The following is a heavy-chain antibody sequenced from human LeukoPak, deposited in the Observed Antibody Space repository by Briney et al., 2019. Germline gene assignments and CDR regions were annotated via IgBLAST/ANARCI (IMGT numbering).Heavy chain of an antibody. D-gene: IGHD5-24*01. Sequence: ASETLSLTCTVSGGSISSYYWSWIRQPPGKGLEWIGYIYYSGSTNYNPSLKSRVTISVDTSKNQFSLKLSSVTAADTAVYYCASFRDGYNKIDYWGQGTLVIVSS. J-gene: IGHJ4*02. CDR2: IYYSGST. CDR3: ASFRDGYNKIDY. V-gene: IGHV4-59*01. CDR1: GGSISSYY.